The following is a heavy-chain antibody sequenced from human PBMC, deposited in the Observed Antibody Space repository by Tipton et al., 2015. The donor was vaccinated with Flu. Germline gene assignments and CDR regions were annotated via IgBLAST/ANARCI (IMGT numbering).Heavy chain of an antibody. CDR1: GYSFTTYW. CDR2: IYPGDSDT. CDR3: ARLGTDDFWSDYYALGMDV. V-gene: IGHV5-51*01. Sequence: QLVQSGAEVRKPGESLKISCKGSGYSFTTYWIVWVRQVPGKGLEYMGLIYPGDSDTRYSPSFEGQTTISADKSINTAYLQWSSLKPSDGATYFCARLGTDDFWSDYYALGMDVWGQGTTVTVSS. J-gene: IGHJ6*02. D-gene: IGHD3-3*01.